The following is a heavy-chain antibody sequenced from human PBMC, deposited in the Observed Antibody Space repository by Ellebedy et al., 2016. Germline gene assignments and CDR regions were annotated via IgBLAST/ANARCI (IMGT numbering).Heavy chain of an antibody. CDR1: GGSISSYY. Sequence: SETLSLTCTVSGGSISSYYWSWIRQPPGKGLEWIGYIYYSGSTNYNPSLTSRVTISVDTSKNQFSLKLSSVTAADTAVYYCARGDVLGSSLDYWGQGTLVTVSS. CDR2: IYYSGST. V-gene: IGHV4-59*01. J-gene: IGHJ4*02. CDR3: ARGDVLGSSLDY. D-gene: IGHD3-16*01.